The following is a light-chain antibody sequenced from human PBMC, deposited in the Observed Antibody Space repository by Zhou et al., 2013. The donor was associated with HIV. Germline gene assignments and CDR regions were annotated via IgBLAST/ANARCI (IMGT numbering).Light chain of an antibody. CDR1: HYISTY. CDR3: QQYNSYSMYS. CDR2: KAS. Sequence: IQMTQSPSSFSASTGDTVSITCRASHYISTYLAWYQQKPGKAPNLLIYKASTLESGVPSRFSGSGSGTEFTLTISSLQPDDFATYYCQQYNSYSMYSFGQGTKLEIK. V-gene: IGKV1-5*03. J-gene: IGKJ2*03.